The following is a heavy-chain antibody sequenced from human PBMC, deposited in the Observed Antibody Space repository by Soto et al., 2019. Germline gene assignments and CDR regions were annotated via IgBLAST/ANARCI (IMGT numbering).Heavy chain of an antibody. CDR3: ARDTGDIGYCSGGSCYPTGNWFDP. D-gene: IGHD2-15*01. CDR2: INPNSGGT. J-gene: IGHJ5*02. V-gene: IGHV1-2*04. Sequence: GASVKVSCKASGYTFTGYYMHWVRQAPGQGLEWMGWINPNSGGTNYAQKFQGWVTMTRDTSISTAYMELSRLRSDDTAVYYCARDTGDIGYCSGGSCYPTGNWFDPWGQGTLVTVS. CDR1: GYTFTGYY.